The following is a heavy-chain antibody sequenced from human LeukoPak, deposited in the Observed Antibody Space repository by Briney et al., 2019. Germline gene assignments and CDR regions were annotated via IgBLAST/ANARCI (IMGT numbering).Heavy chain of an antibody. CDR2: IWYDGSNK. D-gene: IGHD2-21*02. J-gene: IGHJ4*02. Sequence: GRSLRLSCAASGFTFSSYGMHWVRQAPGKGLEWVAVIWYDGSNKYYADSVKGRFTISRDNSKNTLYLQMNSLRADDTALYYCARDRVGSAQFDYWGQGTLVTVSS. V-gene: IGHV3-33*01. CDR1: GFTFSSYG. CDR3: ARDRVGSAQFDY.